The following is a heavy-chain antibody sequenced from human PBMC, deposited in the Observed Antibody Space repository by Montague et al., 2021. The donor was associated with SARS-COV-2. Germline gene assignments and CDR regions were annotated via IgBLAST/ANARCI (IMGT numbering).Heavy chain of an antibody. J-gene: IGHJ4*02. D-gene: IGHD1-1*01. Sequence: SETLSLTCEVSGGSISSYYWSWIRQSPGKGLEWIGYVHYTGSTKYNHSLKTRGTLSLDTPKYQFSLKLSSVTAADTAVYYCARAQNTCFIANCVNYFEVWGLGALVTVSS. CDR1: GGSISSYY. CDR2: VHYTGST. V-gene: IGHV4-59*01. CDR3: ARAQNTCFIANCVNYFEV.